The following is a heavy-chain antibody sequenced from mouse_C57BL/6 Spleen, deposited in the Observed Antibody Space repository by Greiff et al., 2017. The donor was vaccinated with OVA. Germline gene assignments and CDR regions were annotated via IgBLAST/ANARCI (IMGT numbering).Heavy chain of an antibody. J-gene: IGHJ4*01. Sequence: QVHVKQSGAELAKPGASVKLSCKASGYTFTSYWMHWVKQRPGQGLEWIGYINPSSGYTKYNQKFKDKATLTADKSSSTAYMQLSSLTYEDSAVYYCARWVAPTVGGAMDYWGQGTSVTVSS. D-gene: IGHD1-1*02. CDR3: ARWVAPTVGGAMDY. CDR1: GYTFTSYW. V-gene: IGHV1-7*01. CDR2: INPSSGYT.